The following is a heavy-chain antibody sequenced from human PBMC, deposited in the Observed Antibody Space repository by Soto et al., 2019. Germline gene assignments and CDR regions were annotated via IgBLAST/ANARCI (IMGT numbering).Heavy chain of an antibody. CDR3: ARSSGSYSHPDY. J-gene: IGHJ4*02. Sequence: ASVKVSCKASGGTFSSYAISWVRQAPGQGLEWMGGIIPIFGTANYAQKFQGRVTITADESTSTAYMELSSLRSEDTAVYYCARSSGSYSHPDYWGQGTLVTVSS. V-gene: IGHV1-69*13. D-gene: IGHD1-26*01. CDR2: IIPIFGTA. CDR1: GGTFSSYA.